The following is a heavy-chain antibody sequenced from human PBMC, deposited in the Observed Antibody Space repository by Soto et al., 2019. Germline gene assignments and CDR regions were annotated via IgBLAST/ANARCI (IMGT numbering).Heavy chain of an antibody. Sequence: EVQLLESGGGLVQPGGSLRLSCAASGFTFSSYTMSWVRQAPGKGLEWVSSISGSGGSTFYADSVKGRFTISRDNSKNTLYLQMNGLRADDTAVYYCGKGRPYGNQGAFDSWGQGTLVTVSS. CDR1: GFTFSSYT. CDR2: ISGSGGST. V-gene: IGHV3-23*01. CDR3: GKGRPYGNQGAFDS. D-gene: IGHD1-1*01. J-gene: IGHJ4*02.